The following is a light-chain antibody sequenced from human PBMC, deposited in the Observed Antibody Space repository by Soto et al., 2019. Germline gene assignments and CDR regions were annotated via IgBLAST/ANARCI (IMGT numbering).Light chain of an antibody. J-gene: IGLJ2*01. CDR3: SSYSRTINHVF. Sequence: QPALTQPASVSGSLGQSITISCTGTSSDVGLSNYVSWYQQHPHNAPKLIISEVNKRPSGVSHRFSGSKSGNMASLTISGLQAEDEAYYYCSSYSRTINHVFFGGGTKLTVL. CDR2: EVN. CDR1: SSDVGLSNY. V-gene: IGLV2-14*01.